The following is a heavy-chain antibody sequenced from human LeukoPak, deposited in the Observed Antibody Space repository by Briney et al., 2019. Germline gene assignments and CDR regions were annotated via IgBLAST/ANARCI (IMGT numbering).Heavy chain of an antibody. V-gene: IGHV4-39*02. CDR3: ARPHCSGGSCFFGNYFDY. Sequence: PSETLSLTCTVSGGSISSSSYYWGWIRQPPGKGLEWIGSIHHSGSTYYNPSLKSRVAISVDTSKNHFSLKLSSVTAADTAVYYCARPHCSGGSCFFGNYFDYWGQGTLVTVSS. CDR1: GGSISSSSYY. J-gene: IGHJ4*02. CDR2: IHHSGST. D-gene: IGHD2-15*01.